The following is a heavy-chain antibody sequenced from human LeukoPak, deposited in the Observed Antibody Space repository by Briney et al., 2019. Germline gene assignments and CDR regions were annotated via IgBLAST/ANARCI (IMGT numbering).Heavy chain of an antibody. D-gene: IGHD6-13*01. CDR3: ANSITAAANPTDC. CDR2: IYHSGST. Sequence: SGTLSLTCAVSGGFISNYNWWSWVRQPPGKGLEWIGEIYHSGSTNYNPSLDSRVTISVDKSKNQISLKLTSVTAADTAVYYCANSITAAANPTDCWGQGTLVTVSS. J-gene: IGHJ4*02. CDR1: GGFISNYNW. V-gene: IGHV4-4*02.